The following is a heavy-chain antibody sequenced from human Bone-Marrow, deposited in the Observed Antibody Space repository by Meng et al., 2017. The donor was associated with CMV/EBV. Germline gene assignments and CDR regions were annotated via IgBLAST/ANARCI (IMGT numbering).Heavy chain of an antibody. V-gene: IGHV3-23*01. CDR1: GFTFSSYA. Sequence: GGSLRLSCAASGFTFSSYAMSWVRQAPGKGLEWVSLIGASGANTYYADSVKGRFTISRDNSKNTLYLQMNSLRVEDTAVYYCAKDPRYYSSTSYDADNYWGQGTLVTVSS. D-gene: IGHD2-2*01. J-gene: IGHJ4*02. CDR3: AKDPRYYSSTSYDADNY. CDR2: IGASGANT.